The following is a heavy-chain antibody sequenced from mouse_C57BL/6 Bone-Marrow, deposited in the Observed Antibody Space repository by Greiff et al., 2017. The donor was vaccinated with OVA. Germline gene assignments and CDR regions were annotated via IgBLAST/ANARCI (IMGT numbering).Heavy chain of an antibody. V-gene: IGHV14-1*01. CDR1: GFNIKDYY. CDR3: TTFYGNYGGVY. D-gene: IGHD2-1*01. J-gene: IGHJ3*01. CDR2: IDPEDGDT. Sequence: VQLKQSGAELVRPGASVKLSCTASGFNIKDYYMHWVKQRPEQGLEWIGRIDPEDGDTEYAPKFQGKATMTADTSSNTAYLQLSSLTSEDTADYYCTTFYGNYGGVYWGQGTLVTVSA.